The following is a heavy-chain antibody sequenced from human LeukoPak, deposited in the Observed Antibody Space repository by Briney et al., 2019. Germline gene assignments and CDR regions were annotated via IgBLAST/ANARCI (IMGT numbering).Heavy chain of an antibody. CDR3: TRDLMDYDVSTGLHHYYMDV. CDR2: INGDGRNI. Sequence: GGSLRLSCVASGFTFSSYWMHWVRQDPRKGLVWVSRINGDGRNINYADSVRGRFTISRDNAKNTLYLQMNTLRVEDAAVYYCTRDLMDYDVSTGLHHYYMDVWGQGTTVTVSS. D-gene: IGHD3-9*01. CDR1: GFTFSSYW. V-gene: IGHV3-74*01. J-gene: IGHJ6*02.